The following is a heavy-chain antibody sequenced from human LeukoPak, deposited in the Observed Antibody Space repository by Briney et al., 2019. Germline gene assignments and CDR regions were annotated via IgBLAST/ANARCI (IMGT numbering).Heavy chain of an antibody. CDR1: GFTVSSNY. CDR2: FYSGGST. V-gene: IGHV3-53*05. J-gene: IGHJ4*02. CDR3: ARDRARILTGYFDY. Sequence: AGGSLRLSCAASGFTVSSNYMSWVRQAPGKGLEWVSVFYSGGSTYYADSVKGRFTISRDNSKNTLYLQMNSLRAEDTAVYYCARDRARILTGYFDYWGQGTLVTVSS. D-gene: IGHD3-9*01.